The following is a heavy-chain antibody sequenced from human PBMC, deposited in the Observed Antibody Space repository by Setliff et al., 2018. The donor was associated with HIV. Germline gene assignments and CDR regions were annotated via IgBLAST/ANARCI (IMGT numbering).Heavy chain of an antibody. J-gene: IGHJ4*02. CDR1: GGSISSGSYY. CDR2: IYTTGST. D-gene: IGHD3-3*02. V-gene: IGHV4-61*09. Sequence: SETLSLTCTVSGGSISSGSYYWTWIRQPAGKGLEWIGHIYTTGSTNYNPSLKSRVTISVDTSKNQLSLKLNSVTAADTAVYYCARDETPCAFSIHWGQGTLVTVSS. CDR3: ARDETPCAFSIH.